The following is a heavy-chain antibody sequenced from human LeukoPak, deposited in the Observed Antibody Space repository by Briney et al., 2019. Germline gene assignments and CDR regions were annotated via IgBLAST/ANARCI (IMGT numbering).Heavy chain of an antibody. CDR1: GFTLSNAW. D-gene: IGHD4-23*01. J-gene: IGHJ4*02. CDR3: ARSSRELRGYAPWEVMPPFDY. CDR2: IKSKTNGETR. Sequence: GGSLRLSCAASGFTLSNAWMNWVRQAPGKGLEWVGLIKSKTNGETRDYAAPVKGRFTISRDNFKNTLYLQMNSLRAEDTAVYYCARSSRELRGYAPWEVMPPFDYWGQGTLVTVSS. V-gene: IGHV3-15*01.